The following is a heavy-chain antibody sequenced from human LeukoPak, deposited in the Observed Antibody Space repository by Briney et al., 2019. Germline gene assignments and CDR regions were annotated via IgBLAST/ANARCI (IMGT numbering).Heavy chain of an antibody. CDR3: ARQGVCSSTSCYFAFDI. D-gene: IGHD2-2*01. V-gene: IGHV5-51*01. Sequence: GESLKISCKGSGYSFTSYWIGWVRQMPGKGLEWMGIIYPGDSDTRHSPSFQGQVTISADKSISTAYLQWSSLKASDTAMYYCARQGVCSSTSCYFAFDIWGQGTMVTVSS. CDR2: IYPGDSDT. J-gene: IGHJ3*02. CDR1: GYSFTSYW.